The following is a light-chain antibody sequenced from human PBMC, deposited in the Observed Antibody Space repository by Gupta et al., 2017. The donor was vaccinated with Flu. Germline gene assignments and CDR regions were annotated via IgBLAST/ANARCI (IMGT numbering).Light chain of an antibody. Sequence: KLTQSPSTLSASVGEIVIITCRASESIKSYLTWYQQKPGKAPKLVIYTASNLHSGVPSRFSGSGSGKLFTLTISDLHIDDFATYYCQQSYNDPRTFGQGTRVDVK. CDR2: TAS. CDR1: ESIKSY. V-gene: IGKV1-39*01. J-gene: IGKJ1*01. CDR3: QQSYNDPRT.